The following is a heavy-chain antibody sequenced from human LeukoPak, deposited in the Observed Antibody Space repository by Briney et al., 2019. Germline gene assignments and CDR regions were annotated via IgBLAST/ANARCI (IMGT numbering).Heavy chain of an antibody. D-gene: IGHD4/OR15-4a*01. CDR1: GYTFTGHY. CDR3: ARAYEYGWFDP. CDR2: INPKTGDR. J-gene: IGHJ5*02. Sequence: ALVKVSCKASGYTFTGHYLHWVRQAPGQGLEWMGWINPKTGDRTYAQKFQGRVTMTWDTSISTAYMELSSLRSDDTAMYYCARAYEYGWFDPWGQGTQVTVSS. V-gene: IGHV1-2*02.